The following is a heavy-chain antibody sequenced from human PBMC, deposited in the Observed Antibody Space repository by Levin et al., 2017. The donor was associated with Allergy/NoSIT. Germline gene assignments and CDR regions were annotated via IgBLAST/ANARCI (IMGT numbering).Heavy chain of an antibody. CDR2: IYHSGST. CDR3: ARDLSSTWTNAFDI. D-gene: IGHD5/OR15-5a*01. CDR1: GGSISSSNW. Sequence: SETLSLTCAVSGGSISSSNWWSWVRQPPGKGLEWIGEIYHSGSTNYNPSLKSRVTISVDKSKNQFSLKLSSVTAADTAVYYCARDLSSTWTNAFDIWGQGTMVTVSS. J-gene: IGHJ3*02. V-gene: IGHV4-4*02.